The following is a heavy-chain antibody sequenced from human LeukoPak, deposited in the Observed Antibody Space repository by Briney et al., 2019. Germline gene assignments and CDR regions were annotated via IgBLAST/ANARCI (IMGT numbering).Heavy chain of an antibody. CDR2: IYDSGST. J-gene: IGHJ4*02. D-gene: IGHD4-17*01. V-gene: IGHV4-39*01. CDR3: ARVTSRPGAYGDHFDY. Sequence: ASETLSLTCTVSGGSIRSSYYYWGWIRQPPGKGLEWIGSIYDSGSTYYNPSLKSRVTISVDTSKNQFSLKLNSVTAADTAVYYCARVTSRPGAYGDHFDYWGQGTLVTVSS. CDR1: GGSIRSSYYY.